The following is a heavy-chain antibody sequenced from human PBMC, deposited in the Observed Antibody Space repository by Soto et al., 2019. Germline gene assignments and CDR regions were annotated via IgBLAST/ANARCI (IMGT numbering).Heavy chain of an antibody. CDR2: IYYTGNT. CDR1: GGSISSSTYY. CDR3: ARSVSASGTKNWFDP. J-gene: IGHJ5*02. V-gene: IGHV4-39*01. Sequence: SETLSLTCTVSGGSISSSTYYWGWIRQPPGKGLEWIGSIYYTGNTYYNPSLKSRVTISVDTSDNQFSLKLSSVTAADTAVYYCARSVSASGTKNWFDPWGQGTLVTVSS. D-gene: IGHD6-13*01.